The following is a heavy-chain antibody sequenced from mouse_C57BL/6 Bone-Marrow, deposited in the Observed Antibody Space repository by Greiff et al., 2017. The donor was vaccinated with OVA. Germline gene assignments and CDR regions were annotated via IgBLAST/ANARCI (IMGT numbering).Heavy chain of an antibody. D-gene: IGHD2-2*01. Sequence: VQLQQPGAELVMPGASVKLSCKASGYTFTSYWMHWVKQRPGQGLEWIGEIDPSDSYTNYNQKFKGKSTLTLDKSSSTAYMQLSSLTSEDSAVYCCAKYDGYGAMDYWGQGTSVTVSA. CDR2: IDPSDSYT. V-gene: IGHV1-69*01. CDR1: GYTFTSYW. J-gene: IGHJ4*01. CDR3: AKYDGYGAMDY.